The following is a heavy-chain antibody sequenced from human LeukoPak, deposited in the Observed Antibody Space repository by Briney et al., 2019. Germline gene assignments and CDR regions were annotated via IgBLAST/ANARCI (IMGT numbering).Heavy chain of an antibody. J-gene: IGHJ6*02. CDR3: ARDVTTMVRGVNYGMDV. CDR1: GGTFNSYA. D-gene: IGHD3-10*01. CDR2: IVPTLGIA. Sequence: SVKVSCKASGGTFNSYAISWVRQAPGQGLAWLGRIVPTLGIANYAQKFQGRVTITADKSTSTAYMELSSLRSEDTAVYYCARDVTTMVRGVNYGMDVWGQGTTVIVSS. V-gene: IGHV1-69*04.